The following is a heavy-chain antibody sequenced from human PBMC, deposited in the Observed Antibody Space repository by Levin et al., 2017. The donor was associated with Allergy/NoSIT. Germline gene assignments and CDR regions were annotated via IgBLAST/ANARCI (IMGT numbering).Heavy chain of an antibody. Sequence: GSLRLSCTVSGGSISSSSYYWGWIRQPPGKGLEWIGSIYYSGSTYYNPSLKSRVTISVDTSKNQFSLKLSSVTAADTAVYYCAGRIAARASSPDYWGQGTLVTVSS. CDR2: IYYSGST. V-gene: IGHV4-39*01. D-gene: IGHD6-6*01. J-gene: IGHJ4*02. CDR3: AGRIAARASSPDY. CDR1: GGSISSSSYY.